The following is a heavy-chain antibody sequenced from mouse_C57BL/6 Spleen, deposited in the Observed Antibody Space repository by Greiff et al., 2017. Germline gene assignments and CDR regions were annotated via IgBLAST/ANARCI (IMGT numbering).Heavy chain of an antibody. CDR2: IWRGGST. D-gene: IGHD2-4*01. CDR3: AKKGGDYDGYFDV. CDR1: GFSLTSYG. Sequence: QVHVKQSGPGLVQPSQSLSITCTVSGFSLTSYGVHWVRQSPGKGLEWLGVIWRGGSTDYNAAFMSRLSITKDNSKSQVFFKMNSLQADDTAIYYCAKKGGDYDGYFDVWGTGTTVTVSS. V-gene: IGHV2-5*01. J-gene: IGHJ1*03.